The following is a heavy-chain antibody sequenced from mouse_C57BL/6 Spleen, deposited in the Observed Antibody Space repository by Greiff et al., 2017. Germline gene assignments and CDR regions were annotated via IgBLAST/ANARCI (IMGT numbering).Heavy chain of an antibody. D-gene: IGHD2-5*01. Sequence: QVQLQQPGAELVKPGASVKMSCKASGYTFTSYWLTWVKQRPGQGLEWIGDIYPGSGSTNYNEKFKSKATLTVDTSSSTAYMQLSSLTSEDSAVYYCARSWAYYSNYYSMDYWGQGTSVTVSS. J-gene: IGHJ4*01. V-gene: IGHV1-55*01. CDR2: IYPGSGST. CDR3: ARSWAYYSNYYSMDY. CDR1: GYTFTSYW.